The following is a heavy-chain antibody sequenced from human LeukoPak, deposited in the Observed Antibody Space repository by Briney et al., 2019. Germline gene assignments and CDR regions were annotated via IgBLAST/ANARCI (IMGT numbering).Heavy chain of an antibody. J-gene: IGHJ6*02. V-gene: IGHV4-39*01. CDR1: GGSISSSSYY. Sequence: PSETLSLTCTVSGGSISSSSYYWGWIRQPPGKGLEWIGSIHYSGNTYYNPSLKSRVTMSVDTSKNQLSLRLSSVTAADAAVYHCARGSVDCSSTGCSTIYYYSGMDVWGQGTTVTVSS. D-gene: IGHD2-2*01. CDR3: ARGSVDCSSTGCSTIYYYSGMDV. CDR2: IHYSGNT.